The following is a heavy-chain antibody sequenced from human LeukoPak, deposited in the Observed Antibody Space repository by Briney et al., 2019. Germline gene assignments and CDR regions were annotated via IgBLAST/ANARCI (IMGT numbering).Heavy chain of an antibody. CDR3: ARTLGRTGAIGGY. V-gene: IGHV5-51*01. CDR2: IYPGDSDT. CDR1: GYLFTTYW. D-gene: IGHD1-7*01. J-gene: IGHJ4*02. Sequence: GESLKISCQTSGYLFTTYWIGWVRQMSGKGLEWMGIIYPGDSDTRYSPSFQGQVTISADKSISTAYLQWSSLKASDTAMYYCARTLGRTGAIGGYWGQGTLVTVSS.